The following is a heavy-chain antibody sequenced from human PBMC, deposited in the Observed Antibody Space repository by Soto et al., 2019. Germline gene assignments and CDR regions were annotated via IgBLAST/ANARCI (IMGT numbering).Heavy chain of an antibody. V-gene: IGHV3-23*01. CDR2: ISGSGGST. CDR1: GFTFSSYA. Sequence: GGSLRLSCAASGFTFSSYAMSWVRQAPGKGLEWVSAISGSGGSTYYADSVKGRFTISRDNSKNTLYLQMNSLRAEDTAVYYCAKDVLLWFGELPTNDAFDIWGKGTMVTVSS. CDR3: AKDVLLWFGELPTNDAFDI. D-gene: IGHD3-10*01. J-gene: IGHJ3*02.